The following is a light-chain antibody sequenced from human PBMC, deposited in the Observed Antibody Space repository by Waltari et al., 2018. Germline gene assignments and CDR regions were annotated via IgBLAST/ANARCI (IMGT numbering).Light chain of an antibody. J-gene: IGKJ4*01. CDR1: QSVNYF. V-gene: IGKV3-11*01. CDR3: QQRTNWPLT. CDR2: DAS. Sequence: EIVLTQSPATLSLSPGERAILSCRASQSVNYFLAWFQQKPGQAPRLLIDDASNRATGIPARFSGSGSGTDFTRTISSLEPEDFAVYYCQQRTNWPLTFGGGTKVEIK.